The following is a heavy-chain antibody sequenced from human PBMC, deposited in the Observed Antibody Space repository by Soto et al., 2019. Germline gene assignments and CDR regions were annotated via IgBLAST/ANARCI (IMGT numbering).Heavy chain of an antibody. J-gene: IGHJ5*02. Sequence: SVKVSCKASGGTFSSYAISWVRQAPGQGLEWTGGTIPVFGTANYAQKFQGRVTITADESTSTAYMELSSLRSEDTAVYYCARSLIGWGSDPWGQGTRVTSPQ. CDR1: GGTFSSYA. V-gene: IGHV1-69*13. D-gene: IGHD3-16*01. CDR2: TIPVFGTA. CDR3: ARSLIGWGSDP.